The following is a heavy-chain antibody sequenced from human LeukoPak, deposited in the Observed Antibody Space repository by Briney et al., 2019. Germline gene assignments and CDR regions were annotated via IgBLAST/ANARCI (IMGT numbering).Heavy chain of an antibody. D-gene: IGHD1-14*01. V-gene: IGHV3-23*01. J-gene: IGHJ3*02. CDR3: AKPDRIRAFDI. CDR2: ISGSGGST. CDR1: GFTYSSYA. Sequence: GGSLRLSCAASGFTYSSYAMSWVRQAPGKGLEWVSAISGSGGSTYYADSVKGRFTISRDNSKNTLYLQMDSLRAEDTAVYYRAKPDRIRAFDIWGQGTMVTVSS.